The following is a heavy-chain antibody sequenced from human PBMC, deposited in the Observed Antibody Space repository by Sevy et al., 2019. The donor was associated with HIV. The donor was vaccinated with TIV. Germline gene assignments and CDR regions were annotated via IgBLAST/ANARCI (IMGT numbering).Heavy chain of an antibody. CDR1: GFTFNNAW. D-gene: IGHD3-22*01. V-gene: IGHV3-15*01. Sequence: GGSLRLSCAVSGFTFNNAWMNWVRQAPGTGLQWVGLIKSKIDGETTDYAAPLKGRFTISRDDSKNTLYLQMNSLKNEDTAVYHCATAPGYYDSAPFDYWGPGTLVTVSS. CDR3: ATAPGYYDSAPFDY. CDR2: IKSKIDGETT. J-gene: IGHJ4*02.